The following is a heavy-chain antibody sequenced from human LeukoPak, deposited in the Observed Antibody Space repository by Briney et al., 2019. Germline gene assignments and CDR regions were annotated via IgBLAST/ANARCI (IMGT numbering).Heavy chain of an antibody. Sequence: ASVKVSCKASGYTFTGYYMHWVRQAPGQGLEWMGWINPNSGGTNYAQKFQGRVTMTRDTSISTAYMELSRLRSDDTAVYYCARVGYSSSGSAGMDVWGQGTTVTVSS. CDR3: ARVGYSSSGSAGMDV. J-gene: IGHJ6*02. CDR1: GYTFTGYY. V-gene: IGHV1-2*02. D-gene: IGHD6-13*01. CDR2: INPNSGGT.